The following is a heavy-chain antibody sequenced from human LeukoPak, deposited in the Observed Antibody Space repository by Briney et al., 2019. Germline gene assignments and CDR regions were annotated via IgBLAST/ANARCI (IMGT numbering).Heavy chain of an antibody. V-gene: IGHV4-59*08. D-gene: IGHD2-15*01. CDR2: IYYTGNT. CDR3: VRHSHVVAFDY. J-gene: IGHJ4*02. Sequence: SETLSLTCTVSGVSISNHYSSWIRQPPGKGLEWIGYIYYTGNTNYNPSLKSRVTISEDTSKNQVSLKLSSVTAADTAVYYCVRHSHVVAFDYWGQGNLVTVSS. CDR1: GVSISNHY.